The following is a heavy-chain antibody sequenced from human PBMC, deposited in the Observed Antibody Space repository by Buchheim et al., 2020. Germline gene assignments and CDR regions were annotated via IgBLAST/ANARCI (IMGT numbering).Heavy chain of an antibody. V-gene: IGHV3-33*01. CDR1: GFTFSSYG. J-gene: IGHJ5*02. Sequence: QVQLVESGGGVVQPGRSLRLSCAASGFTFSSYGMHWVRQAPGKGLEWVAVIWYDGSNKYYADSVKGRFTISRDNSKNTLYLQMNSLRAEDTAVYYCARVQAPFIPAFSNWFDPWGQGTL. D-gene: IGHD2-2*01. CDR2: IWYDGSNK. CDR3: ARVQAPFIPAFSNWFDP.